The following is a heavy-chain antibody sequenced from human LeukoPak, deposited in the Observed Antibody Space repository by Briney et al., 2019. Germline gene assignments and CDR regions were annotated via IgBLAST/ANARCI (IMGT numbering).Heavy chain of an antibody. V-gene: IGHV3-9*01. J-gene: IGHJ3*02. CDR3: ANDTSVTMTRSGSFDI. D-gene: IGHD3-22*01. CDR1: GFTFDDYA. CDR2: ISWNSGSI. Sequence: GGSLRLSCAASGFTFDDYAMHWVRQAPGKGLEWVSGISWNSGSIVYADSVKGRFCISRDNAKNSLYLQMNSLRAEDTALYYCANDTSVTMTRSGSFDIWGQGTMVTVSS.